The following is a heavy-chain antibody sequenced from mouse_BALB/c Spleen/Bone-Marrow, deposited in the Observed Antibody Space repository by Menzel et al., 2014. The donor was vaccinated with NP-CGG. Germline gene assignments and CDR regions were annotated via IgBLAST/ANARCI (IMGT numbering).Heavy chain of an antibody. V-gene: IGHV1-74*04. J-gene: IGHJ3*01. CDR2: IDPYDSET. D-gene: IGHD2-10*02. CDR3: ARGGYGNYGRFAY. CDR1: GYTFTSYW. Sequence: VKLQESGAELVRPGASVKLPCKASGYTFTSYWMNWVKQRPEQGLEWIGRIDPYDSETHYNQKFKDKAILTVDKSSSTAYMQLSSLTSEDSAVYYCARGGYGNYGRFAYWGQGTLVTVSA.